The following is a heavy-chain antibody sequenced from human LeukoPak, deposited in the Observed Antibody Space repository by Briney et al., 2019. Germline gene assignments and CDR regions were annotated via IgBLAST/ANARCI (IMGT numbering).Heavy chain of an antibody. CDR2: ISSSGSTI. CDR3: AHLTGIAVAGLDY. D-gene: IGHD6-19*01. Sequence: GGSLRLSCAASGFTFSSYEMNWVRQAPGKGLEWVSYISSSGSTIYYADSVKGRFTISRDNAKNSLYLQMNSLRAEDTAVYYCAHLTGIAVAGLDYWGQGTLVTVSS. J-gene: IGHJ4*02. CDR1: GFTFSSYE. V-gene: IGHV3-48*03.